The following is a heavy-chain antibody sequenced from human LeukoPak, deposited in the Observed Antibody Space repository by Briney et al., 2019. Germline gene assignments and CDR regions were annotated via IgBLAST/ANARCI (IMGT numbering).Heavy chain of an antibody. Sequence: PGGSLRLSCTASGFTFSSYWMSWVRLAPGKGLEWVANIKQDGSEKDYVDSVKGRFTISRDNAKNSLYLQMNSLRAEDTAVYYCAKYCGGDCYGMDVWGQGTTVTVSS. J-gene: IGHJ6*02. D-gene: IGHD2-21*01. CDR2: IKQDGSEK. V-gene: IGHV3-7*03. CDR3: AKYCGGDCYGMDV. CDR1: GFTFSSYW.